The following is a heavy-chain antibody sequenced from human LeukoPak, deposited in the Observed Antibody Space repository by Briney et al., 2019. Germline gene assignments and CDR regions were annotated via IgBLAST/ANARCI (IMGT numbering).Heavy chain of an antibody. CDR1: GFILVNYG. V-gene: IGHV3-23*01. J-gene: IGHJ4*02. CDR3: AKEDTTTTVYFDY. Sequence: PGGSLRLSCAASGFILVNYGMSWVRQAPGKGLEWVSAITKVDTTYYADSVRGRFTISRDHARNTLYLQMSSLSADDTAVYYCAKEDTTTTVYFDYWGQGSLVTVS. CDR2: ITKVDTT. D-gene: IGHD1-1*01.